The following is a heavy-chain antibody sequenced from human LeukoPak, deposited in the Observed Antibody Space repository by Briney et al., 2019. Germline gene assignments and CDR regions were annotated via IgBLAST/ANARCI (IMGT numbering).Heavy chain of an antibody. Sequence: GGSLRLSCTASKFTFSHYGMQWVRQAPGKGLEWVAVISSDGSIKVYANSVKGRFTLSRDNSINTVDLQMNSLRAEDTAVYYCVKEYHSRGFGAYFDYWGQGTLVTVSS. CDR2: ISSDGSIK. J-gene: IGHJ4*02. D-gene: IGHD3-3*01. V-gene: IGHV3-30*18. CDR1: KFTFSHYG. CDR3: VKEYHSRGFGAYFDY.